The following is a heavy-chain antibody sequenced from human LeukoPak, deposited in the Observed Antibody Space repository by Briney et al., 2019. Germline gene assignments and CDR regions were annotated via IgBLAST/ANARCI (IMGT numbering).Heavy chain of an antibody. D-gene: IGHD5-24*01. CDR1: GLTFSSYS. J-gene: IGHJ4*02. Sequence: GGSLRLSCAASGLTFSSYSMNWVRQAPGKGLEWVSSISSSSYIYYADSVKGRFTISRDNAKNSLYLQMNSLRAEDTAVYYCARGRDGYNLRYWGQGTLVTVSS. V-gene: IGHV3-21*01. CDR3: ARGRDGYNLRY. CDR2: ISSSSYI.